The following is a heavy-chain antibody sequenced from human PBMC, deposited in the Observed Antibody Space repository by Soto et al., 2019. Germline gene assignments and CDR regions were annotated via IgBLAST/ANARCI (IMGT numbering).Heavy chain of an antibody. D-gene: IGHD3-3*01. CDR3: ASPRQGNYDFLSGYYALDY. CDR2: IYYSGST. V-gene: IGHV4-61*08. Sequence: LSLTCRVSGGSVTTDDYYWSWLRQPPGKGLEWMGYIYYSGSTNYNPSLNSRVTISIDTSKNQFSLKLSSVTAADTAVYYCASPRQGNYDFLSGYYALDYWSQGTLVTVSS. J-gene: IGHJ4*02. CDR1: GGSVTTDDYY.